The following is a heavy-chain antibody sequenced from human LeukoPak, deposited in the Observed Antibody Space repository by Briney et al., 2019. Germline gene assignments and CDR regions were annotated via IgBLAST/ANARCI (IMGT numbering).Heavy chain of an antibody. CDR1: GYIFTSYY. D-gene: IGHD5-12*01. CDR2: INPTAGST. Sequence: ASVKVSCKASGYIFTSYYMHWVRQAPGQGLEWMGIINPTAGSTNYAQKFHGRVTMTGDTSLSTAYMELSRLRSDDTAVYYCARGLSGYDTNFDYWGQGTLVTVSS. J-gene: IGHJ4*02. V-gene: IGHV1-46*01. CDR3: ARGLSGYDTNFDY.